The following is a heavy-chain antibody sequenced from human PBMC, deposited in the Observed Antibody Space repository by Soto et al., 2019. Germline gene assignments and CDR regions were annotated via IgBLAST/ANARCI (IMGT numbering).Heavy chain of an antibody. CDR2: IIPILGIA. Sequence: QVQLVQSGAEVKKPGSSVKVSCKASGGTFSSYTISWVRQAPGQGLEWMGRIIPILGIATYAQKFQGRVTITAEKSTSTAYMERSSLRSEATAVYYCARDPQSEEGMDVWGQGTTVTVSS. CDR3: ARDPQSEEGMDV. J-gene: IGHJ6*02. CDR1: GGTFSSYT. V-gene: IGHV1-69*08.